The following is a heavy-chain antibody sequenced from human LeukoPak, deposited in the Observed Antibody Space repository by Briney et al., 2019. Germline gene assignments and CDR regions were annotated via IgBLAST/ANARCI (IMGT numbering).Heavy chain of an antibody. CDR3: ARTTGLFDY. CDR1: GFTFSTYS. D-gene: IGHD1-1*01. J-gene: IGHJ4*02. Sequence: PGGSLRLSCAASGFTFSTYSMNWVRQAPGKGLEWVAYIRSNSSTIYYADSVKGRFTISRDNAKNTLYLQMNSLIAEDTAVHYCARTTGLFDYWGQGTLVTVSS. V-gene: IGHV3-48*01. CDR2: IRSNSSTI.